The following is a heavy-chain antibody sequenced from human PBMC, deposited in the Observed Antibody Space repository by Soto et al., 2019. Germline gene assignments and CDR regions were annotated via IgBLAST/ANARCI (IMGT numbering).Heavy chain of an antibody. CDR1: GDSVSSNSAA. D-gene: IGHD6-13*01. Sequence: SQTLSLTCAISGDSVSSNSAAWNWIRQSPSRGLEWLGRTYYRSKWYNGYAVSVKSRITINPDTSKNQFSLQLNSVTPEDTAVYSCARDPTRGQSSSWYLQYNWFDPWGQGTLVTVSS. CDR2: TYYRSKWYN. CDR3: ARDPTRGQSSSWYLQYNWFDP. J-gene: IGHJ5*02. V-gene: IGHV6-1*01.